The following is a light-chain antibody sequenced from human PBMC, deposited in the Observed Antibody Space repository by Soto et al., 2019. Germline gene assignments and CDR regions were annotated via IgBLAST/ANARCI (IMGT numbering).Light chain of an antibody. J-gene: IGLJ1*01. Sequence: QSALTQPRSVSGSPGQSVTFSCTGTSSDVGANNYVSWYQQHPGEAPKLMIFDVSKRPSGVPDRFSGSKSGNTASLTISGLQAEDEADYYCCSSAVSHTYVFGTGTKLTVL. CDR1: SSDVGANNY. CDR2: DVS. CDR3: CSSAVSHTYV. V-gene: IGLV2-11*01.